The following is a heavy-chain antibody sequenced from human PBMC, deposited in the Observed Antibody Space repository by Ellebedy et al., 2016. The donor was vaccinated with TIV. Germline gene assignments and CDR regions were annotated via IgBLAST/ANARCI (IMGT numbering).Heavy chain of an antibody. CDR3: ARDRGIVVVPAAADY. V-gene: IGHV1-2*02. D-gene: IGHD2-2*01. CDR1: GYTFTGYY. J-gene: IGHJ4*02. Sequence: ASVKVSCXASGYTFTGYYMHWVRQAPGQGLEWMGWINPNSGGTNYAQKFQGRVTMTRDTSISTAYMELSRLRSDDAAVYYCARDRGIVVVPAAADYWGQGALVTVSS. CDR2: INPNSGGT.